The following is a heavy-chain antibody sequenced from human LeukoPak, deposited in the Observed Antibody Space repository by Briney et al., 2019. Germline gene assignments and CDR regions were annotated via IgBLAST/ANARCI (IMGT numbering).Heavy chain of an antibody. D-gene: IGHD3-22*01. Sequence: KPSETLSLTCTVSGGSISSYYWSWIRQPAGKGLEWMGRIYTSGSTNYNPSLKSRVTMSVDTSKNQFSLKLSSVTAADTAVYYCARDNRYYDSITIFDYWGQGTLVTVSS. CDR3: ARDNRYYDSITIFDY. CDR2: IYTSGST. J-gene: IGHJ4*02. V-gene: IGHV4-4*07. CDR1: GGSISSYY.